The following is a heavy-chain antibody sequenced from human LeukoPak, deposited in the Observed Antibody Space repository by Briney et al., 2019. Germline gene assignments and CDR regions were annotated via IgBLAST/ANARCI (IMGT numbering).Heavy chain of an antibody. Sequence: GGSLRLSCAASGFTFSSYAMSWVRQAPGKGLEGVSAISASGGSTYYADSVKGRFTISRDNSKNTLYLQMNSLRAEDTAVYYCAKDLPIAAAGTGTSPGDYWGQGTLVTVSS. J-gene: IGHJ4*02. CDR2: ISASGGST. CDR1: GFTFSSYA. D-gene: IGHD6-13*01. CDR3: AKDLPIAAAGTGTSPGDY. V-gene: IGHV3-23*01.